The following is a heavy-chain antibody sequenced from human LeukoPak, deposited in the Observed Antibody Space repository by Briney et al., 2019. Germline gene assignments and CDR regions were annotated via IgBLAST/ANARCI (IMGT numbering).Heavy chain of an antibody. CDR2: IYTSGST. J-gene: IGHJ4*02. CDR1: GGSISSGWYY. V-gene: IGHV4-61*02. Sequence: SETLSLTCTVSGGSISSGWYYWSWIRQPAGQGLEWIGRIYTSGSTNYNPSLKSRVTISVDTSKNQFSLKLSSVTAADTAVYYCARGSSSLGSYWGQGTLVTVSS. CDR3: ARGSSSLGSY. D-gene: IGHD6-6*01.